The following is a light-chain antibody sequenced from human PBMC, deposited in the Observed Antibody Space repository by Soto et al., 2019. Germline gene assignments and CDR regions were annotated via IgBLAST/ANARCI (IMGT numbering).Light chain of an antibody. CDR1: HYVGNY. J-gene: IGKJ2*04. V-gene: IGKV1-5*01. CDR2: EAS. CDR3: QQYKDYSPVCS. Sequence: DIQLTQSPSTLSASVGDIVIITCRASHYVGNYLAWYQQKPGKAPKHLIYEASNLRSGVPSRFSGSGSGTEFTLTITGLPPDDFATYYCQQYKDYSPVCSFGQGTKVDIK.